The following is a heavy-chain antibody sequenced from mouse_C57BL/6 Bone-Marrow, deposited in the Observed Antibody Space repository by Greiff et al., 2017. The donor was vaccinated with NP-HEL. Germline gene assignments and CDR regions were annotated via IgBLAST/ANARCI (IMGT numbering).Heavy chain of an antibody. Sequence: EVQRVESGGGLVKPGGSLKLSCAASGFTFRSYAMSWVRQTPEKRLEWVATISDGGSYTYYPDNVKGRFTISRDNAKNNLYLQMSHLKSEDTAMYYCAREDYRFAYWGQGTLVTVSA. D-gene: IGHD2-4*01. CDR1: GFTFRSYA. V-gene: IGHV5-4*01. J-gene: IGHJ3*01. CDR2: ISDGGSYT. CDR3: AREDYRFAY.